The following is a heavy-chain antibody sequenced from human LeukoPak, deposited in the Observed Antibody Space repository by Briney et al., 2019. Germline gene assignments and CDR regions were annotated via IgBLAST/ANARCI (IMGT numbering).Heavy chain of an antibody. CDR3: AKGPGGLAEKQPVDY. V-gene: IGHV3-30*18. CDR1: GSTFRSYG. D-gene: IGHD2-15*01. Sequence: GGSLRLSCAASGSTFRSYGMHWVRQAPGKGLEWVAVISYDGSNEYYADSVKGRFTISRDNSKNTLHLQMNSLRVEDTAVYYCAKGPGGLAEKQPVDYWGQGTRVTVSS. J-gene: IGHJ4*02. CDR2: ISYDGSNE.